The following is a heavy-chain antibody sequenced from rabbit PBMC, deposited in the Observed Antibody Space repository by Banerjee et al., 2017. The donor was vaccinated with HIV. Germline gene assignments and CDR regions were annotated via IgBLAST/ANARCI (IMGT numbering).Heavy chain of an antibody. CDR1: GIDFSSSVY. J-gene: IGHJ4*01. CDR2: IYTGDSGST. V-gene: IGHV1S40*01. Sequence: QSLEESGGDLVKPGASLTLTCTASGIDFSSSVYMSWVRQAPGKGLEWIASIYTGDSGSTYYANWAKGRFTISQTSSTTVTLQMTSLTAADTATYFCARSYNSVYTYFNLWGQGTLVTVS. D-gene: IGHD4-1*01. CDR3: ARSYNSVYTYFNL.